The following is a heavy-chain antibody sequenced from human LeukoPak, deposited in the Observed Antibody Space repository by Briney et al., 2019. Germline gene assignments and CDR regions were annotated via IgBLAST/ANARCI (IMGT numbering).Heavy chain of an antibody. J-gene: IGHJ4*02. CDR3: ARVEVDIVATIPKYYFGY. D-gene: IGHD5-12*01. CDR1: GGSISSGGYY. V-gene: IGHV4-31*03. CDR2: IYYSGST. Sequence: SETLSLTCTVSGGSISSGGYYWSWIRQHPGKGLEWIGYIYYSGSTYHNPSLKSRVTISVDTSKNQFSLKLSSVTAADTAVYYCARVEVDIVATIPKYYFGYWGQGTLVTVSS.